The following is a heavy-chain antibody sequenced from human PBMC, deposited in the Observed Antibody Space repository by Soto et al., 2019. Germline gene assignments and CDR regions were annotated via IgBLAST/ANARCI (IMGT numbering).Heavy chain of an antibody. V-gene: IGHV4-30-4*01. CDR2: IYYRGSP. CDR3: AREVPGDYFDN. CDR1: GGSISSGDHY. J-gene: IGHJ4*02. D-gene: IGHD3-10*01. Sequence: QVQLQESGSGLVKPSQTLSLTCSVSGGSISSGDHYWSWIRQSPGKVLEWIGYIYYRGSPYYNPSLKSRLTISVDTSKNQFSLKLSSVTAADTAVYYCAREVPGDYFDNWGQGTLVTVSS.